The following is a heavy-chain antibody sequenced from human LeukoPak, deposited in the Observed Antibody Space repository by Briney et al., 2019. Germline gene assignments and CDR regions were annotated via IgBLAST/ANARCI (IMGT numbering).Heavy chain of an antibody. J-gene: IGHJ4*02. Sequence: GGSLRLSCAASGFTFSSYAMSWVRQAPGKGLEWVSVISGSGGSTYYADSVKGRFTISRDNSKNTLYLQMNSLRAEDTAVYYCAKVRSGWYFLGYWGQGTLVTVSS. CDR1: GFTFSSYA. D-gene: IGHD6-19*01. V-gene: IGHV3-23*01. CDR3: AKVRSGWYFLGY. CDR2: ISGSGGST.